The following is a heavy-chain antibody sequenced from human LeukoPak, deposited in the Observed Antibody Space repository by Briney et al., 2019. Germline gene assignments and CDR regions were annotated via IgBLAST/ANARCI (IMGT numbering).Heavy chain of an antibody. Sequence: GGSLRLSCAASGFTFSNYEMNWVRQAPGKGLEWVSYIGTSGSTKYYADSVRGRFTISRDNAENSLHLQMNSLRAEDAAVYYCARDGNFYFDLWGRGTLVTVSS. CDR1: GFTFSNYE. V-gene: IGHV3-48*03. CDR2: IGTSGSTK. J-gene: IGHJ2*01. D-gene: IGHD1-7*01. CDR3: ARDGNFYFDL.